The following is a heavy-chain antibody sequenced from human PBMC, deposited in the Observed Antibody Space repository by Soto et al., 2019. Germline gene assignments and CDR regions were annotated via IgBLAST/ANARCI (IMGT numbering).Heavy chain of an antibody. CDR2: IWYDGSNK. CDR3: ARDPGGRGSGSYYKSHSPFGYYYYMDV. D-gene: IGHD3-10*01. V-gene: IGHV3-33*01. CDR1: GFTFSSYG. Sequence: GGSLRLSCAASGFTFSSYGMHWVRQAPGKGLEWVAVIWYDGSNKYYADSVKGRFTISRDNSKNTLYLQMNSLRAEDTAVYYCARDPGGRGSGSYYKSHSPFGYYYYMDVWGKGTTVTVSS. J-gene: IGHJ6*03.